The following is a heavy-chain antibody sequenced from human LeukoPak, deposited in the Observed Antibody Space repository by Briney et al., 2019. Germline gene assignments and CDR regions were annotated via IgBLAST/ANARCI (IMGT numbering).Heavy chain of an antibody. J-gene: IGHJ3*02. V-gene: IGHV4-39*07. CDR1: GGSISSSSYY. CDR2: IYYSGST. D-gene: IGHD5-24*01. CDR3: ARVRMASTLRDAFDI. Sequence: SETLSLTCTVSGGSISSSSYYWGWIRQPPGKGLEWIGSIYYSGSTYYNPSLKSRVTISVDTSKNQFSLKLSSVTAADTAVYYCARVRMASTLRDAFDIWGQGTMVTVSS.